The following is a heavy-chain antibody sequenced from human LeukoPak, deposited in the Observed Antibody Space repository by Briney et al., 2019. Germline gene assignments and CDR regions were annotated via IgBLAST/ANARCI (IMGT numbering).Heavy chain of an antibody. J-gene: IGHJ4*02. V-gene: IGHV3-7*01. CDR1: GFTFSDYW. Sequence: GGSLRLSCTASGFTFSDYWMTWVRQAPGKGPEWVANIKQDGSQRYFVDSVRGRFTISRDNAKNSLFLQMNGLRAEDTAVYYCARRGGSSSRRSPIDYWGQGTLVTVSS. CDR3: ARRGGSSSRRSPIDY. CDR2: IKQDGSQR. D-gene: IGHD6-6*01.